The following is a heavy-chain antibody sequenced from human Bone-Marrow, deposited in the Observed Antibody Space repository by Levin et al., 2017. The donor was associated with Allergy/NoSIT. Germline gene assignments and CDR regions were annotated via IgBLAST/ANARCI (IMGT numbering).Heavy chain of an antibody. CDR3: ARHLTSFYDSTGYFGPYYFDN. D-gene: IGHD3-22*01. V-gene: IGHV4-39*02. Sequence: SETLSLTCSVSGASISSGNYYWGWIRQSPGKGLEWIGSVYYNGYVYFGPSLKSRVTISIDTSNNHFSLQLNSVTAADTAVYYCARHLTSFYDSTGYFGPYYFDNWGQGTLVTVSS. J-gene: IGHJ4*02. CDR2: VYYNGYV. CDR1: GASISSGNYY.